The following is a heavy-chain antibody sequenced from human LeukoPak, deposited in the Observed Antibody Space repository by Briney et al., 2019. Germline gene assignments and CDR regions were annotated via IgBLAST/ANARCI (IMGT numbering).Heavy chain of an antibody. J-gene: IGHJ4*02. CDR2: IYTSGST. CDR3: ASAGVTYSSSWYYFDY. D-gene: IGHD6-13*01. V-gene: IGHV4-59*10. Sequence: TWVRQAPGKGLEWIGRIYTSGSTNYNPSLKSRVTMSVDTSKNQFSLKLSSVTAADTAVYYCASAGVTYSSSWYYFDYWGQGTLVTVSS.